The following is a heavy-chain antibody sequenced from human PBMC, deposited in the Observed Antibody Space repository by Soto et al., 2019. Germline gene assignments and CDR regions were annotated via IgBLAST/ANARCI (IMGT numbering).Heavy chain of an antibody. CDR3: ARGSTVYVHSSRYYIYXXXX. J-gene: IGHJ4*02. CDR2: IKQDGSEK. D-gene: IGHD3-22*01. CDR1: AFTFSTYW. Sequence: GGSLRLSCAASAFTFSTYWMSWVRQAPGKGLEWVANIKQDGSEKYYVDSVKGRFTISRDNAKNSLYLQRNSLRAEDTAVDYGARGSTVYVHSSRYYIYXXXXWGQGTLVTVSS. V-gene: IGHV3-7*03.